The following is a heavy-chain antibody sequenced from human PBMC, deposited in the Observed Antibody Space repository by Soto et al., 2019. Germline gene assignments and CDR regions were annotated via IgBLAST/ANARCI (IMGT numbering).Heavy chain of an antibody. J-gene: IGHJ6*02. CDR2: ISSSSSYI. D-gene: IGHD6-6*01. CDR3: ARSIAARRVGYYYYGMDV. CDR1: GFTFSSYS. Sequence: GGSLRLSCAASGFTFSSYSMNWVRQAPGKGLEWVSSISSSSSYIYYADSVKGRFTISRDNAKNSLYLQMNSLRAEETAVYYCARSIAARRVGYYYYGMDVWGQGTTVTVSS. V-gene: IGHV3-21*01.